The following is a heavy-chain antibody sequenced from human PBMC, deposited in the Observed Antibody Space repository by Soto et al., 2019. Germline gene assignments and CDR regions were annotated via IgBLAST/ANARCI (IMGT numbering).Heavy chain of an antibody. Sequence: QVQLVQSGAEVKKPGASVKVSCKASGYTFTGYYMHWVRQAPGQGLEWMGWINPNSGGTNYAQKFQGWFTMTRDTSISTAYMELSRLRSDDTAVYYCARADIVVVPAAPYGMDVWGQGTTVTVSS. D-gene: IGHD2-2*01. V-gene: IGHV1-2*04. CDR2: INPNSGGT. CDR1: GYTFTGYY. CDR3: ARADIVVVPAAPYGMDV. J-gene: IGHJ6*02.